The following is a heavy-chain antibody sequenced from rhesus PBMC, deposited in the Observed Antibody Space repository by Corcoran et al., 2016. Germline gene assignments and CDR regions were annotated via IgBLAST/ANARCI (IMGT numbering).Heavy chain of an antibody. Sequence: QVKLQQWGEGLVKPSETLSLTCAVSGGSISSNYWSWIRQPPGKGLEWIGRIYGSGGSTDYNPSLKSRVTISTDTSKKQLSLKLSSVTAADTAVYYCARDRYSGYSYYFDYWGQGVLVTVSS. CDR3: ARDRYSGYSYYFDY. D-gene: IGHD5-24*01. V-gene: IGHV4-160*01. J-gene: IGHJ4*01. CDR2: IYGSGGST. CDR1: GGSISSNY.